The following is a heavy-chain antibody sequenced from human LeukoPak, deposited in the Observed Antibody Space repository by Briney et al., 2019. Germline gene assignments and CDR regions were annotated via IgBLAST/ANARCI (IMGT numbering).Heavy chain of an antibody. CDR2: INHSGST. CDR1: GGSFSGYY. V-gene: IGHV4-34*01. Sequence: SETPSLTCAVYGGSFSGYYWSWIRQPPGKGLEWIGEINHSGSTNYNPSLKSRVTISVDTSKNQFSLKLSSVTAADTAVYYCARCISTLIDPWGQGTLVTVSS. D-gene: IGHD2-8*01. CDR3: ARCISTLIDP. J-gene: IGHJ5*02.